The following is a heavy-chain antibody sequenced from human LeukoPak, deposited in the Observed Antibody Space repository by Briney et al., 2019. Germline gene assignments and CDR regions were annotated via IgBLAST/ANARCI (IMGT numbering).Heavy chain of an antibody. D-gene: IGHD4-17*01. CDR2: IFPGDPDI. CDR3: ARGNTVTTRVFDY. J-gene: IGHJ4*02. Sequence: GESLKISCKGSGYSFTSYWIGWVRQMPGRGLEWMGIIFPGDPDIRYSPSFQGQVTISADKSITTAYLQWSSLQASDTAMYYCARGNTVTTRVFDYWGQGTLVTVSS. V-gene: IGHV5-51*01. CDR1: GYSFTSYW.